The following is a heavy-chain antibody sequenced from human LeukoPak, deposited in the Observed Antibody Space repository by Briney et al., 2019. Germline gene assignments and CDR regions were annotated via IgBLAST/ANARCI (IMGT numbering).Heavy chain of an antibody. V-gene: IGHV1-18*01. D-gene: IGHD1-26*01. CDR3: ARSGGYYFYMDV. CDR1: GYTFTAYY. CDR2: ISTYSGTT. J-gene: IGHJ6*03. Sequence: ASVKVSCKASGYTFTAYYIHWVRQAPGQGLEWMGWISTYSGTTNYAHNLQGRLTMTTDTSTSTAYMELRNLKSDDTAVYYCARSGGYYFYMDVWGKGTTVTVSS.